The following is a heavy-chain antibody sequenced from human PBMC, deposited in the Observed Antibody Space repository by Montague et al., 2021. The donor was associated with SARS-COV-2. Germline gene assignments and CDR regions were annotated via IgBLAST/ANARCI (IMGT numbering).Heavy chain of an antibody. CDR2: IYHSGNT. D-gene: IGHD3-22*01. J-gene: IGHJ4*02. V-gene: IGHV4-4*02. CDR1: GGSISSSNW. CDR3: ARQGPFTMIVGNIFDY. Sequence: SETLSLTCAVSGGSISSSNWWSWVRQPPGKGLEWIGEIYHSGNTNYNPSLQSRFTISVDKSKNQFSLRLSSVTAADTAVYYCARQGPFTMIVGNIFDYWGQGTLVTVSS.